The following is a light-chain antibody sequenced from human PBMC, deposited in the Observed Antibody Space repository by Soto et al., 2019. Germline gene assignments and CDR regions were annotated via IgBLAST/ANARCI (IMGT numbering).Light chain of an antibody. Sequence: QSVLTQPPSVSGAPGQRVTISCTGSSSNIGANYDVHWYQVLPGTASKLLIYANTNRPSGVPDRFSGSKSGTSASLAITGLQAEDEADYYCQSYDNSLSGPVVFGGGTKVTVL. CDR3: QSYDNSLSGPVV. CDR2: ANT. V-gene: IGLV1-40*01. J-gene: IGLJ3*02. CDR1: SSNIGANYD.